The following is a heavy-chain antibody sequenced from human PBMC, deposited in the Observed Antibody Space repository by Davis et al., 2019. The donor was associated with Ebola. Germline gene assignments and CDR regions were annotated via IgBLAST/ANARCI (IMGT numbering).Heavy chain of an antibody. Sequence: PGGSLRLSCAASGFTFSNYAMSWVRQSPGKGLAWVSSIADSGGATYYTDSVKGRFAVSRDNSKNTLYLHMNSLRVEDTAVYYCAKRWELHYFDYWGQGALVAVSS. CDR1: GFTFSNYA. J-gene: IGHJ4*02. D-gene: IGHD1-7*01. V-gene: IGHV3-23*01. CDR2: IADSGGAT. CDR3: AKRWELHYFDY.